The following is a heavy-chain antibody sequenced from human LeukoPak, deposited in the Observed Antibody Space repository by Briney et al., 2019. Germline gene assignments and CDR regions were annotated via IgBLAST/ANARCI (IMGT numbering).Heavy chain of an antibody. CDR2: INPNSGGT. CDR3: AREVVVVVAATSTPRVFDY. D-gene: IGHD2-15*01. CDR1: GYTFTGYY. V-gene: IGHV1-2*06. J-gene: IGHJ4*02. Sequence: ASVKVSCKASGYTFTGYYMHWVRQAPGQGLEWMGRINPNSGGTNYAQKFQGRVTMTRDTSISTAYMELSRLRSDDTAVYCCAREVVVVVAATSTPRVFDYWGQGTLVTVSS.